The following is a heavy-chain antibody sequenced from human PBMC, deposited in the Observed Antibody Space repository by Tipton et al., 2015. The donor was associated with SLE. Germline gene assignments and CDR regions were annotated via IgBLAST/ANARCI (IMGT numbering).Heavy chain of an antibody. CDR3: ARGYTAMAY. Sequence: TLSLTCTVSGGSISSHYWSWIRQPPGKGLEWIGYISYSGSTNYNPSLKSRVTISVDTSKNQFSLKLSSVTAADTAVYYCARGYTAMAYWGQGTLVTVSS. V-gene: IGHV4-59*11. D-gene: IGHD5-18*01. CDR1: GGSISSHY. J-gene: IGHJ4*02. CDR2: ISYSGST.